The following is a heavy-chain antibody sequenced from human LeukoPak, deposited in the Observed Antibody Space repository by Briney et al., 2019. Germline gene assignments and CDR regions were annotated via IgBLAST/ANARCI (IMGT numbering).Heavy chain of an antibody. J-gene: IGHJ4*02. CDR1: GFTFRSYS. V-gene: IGHV3-21*01. Sequence: PGGSLRLSCAASGFTFRSYSMNWVRQAPGKGVEWVSSISSSSSYIYYADSVQGRFTISRDNARNSLFLQMNSLRVEDTAVYYCAKGHGRLPRVDSDYWGQGTLVTVSS. CDR3: AKGHGRLPRVDSDY. CDR2: ISSSSSYI. D-gene: IGHD3-16*01.